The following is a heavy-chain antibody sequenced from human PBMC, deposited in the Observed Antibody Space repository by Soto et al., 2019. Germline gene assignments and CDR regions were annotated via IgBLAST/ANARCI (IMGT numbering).Heavy chain of an antibody. D-gene: IGHD3-10*01. CDR2: IYYSGST. Sequence: SETLSLTCTVSGGSISSGDYYWSWIRQPPGKGQEWIGYIYYSGSTYYNPSIKSRVTISVDTSKNQFSLNLSSVTAADTAVYYFARSRGVNYYGSGSGNNWFDPWGQGTLVTVSS. J-gene: IGHJ5*02. CDR3: ARSRGVNYYGSGSGNNWFDP. CDR1: GGSISSGDYY. V-gene: IGHV4-30-4*02.